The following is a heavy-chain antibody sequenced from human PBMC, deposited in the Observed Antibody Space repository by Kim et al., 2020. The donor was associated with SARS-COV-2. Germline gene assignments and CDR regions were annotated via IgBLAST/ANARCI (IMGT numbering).Heavy chain of an antibody. CDR2: T. Sequence: TNYNPSLKSRVTISVDTSKNQFSLKLSSVTAADTAVYYCARGTWRYYFDYWGQGTLVTVSS. J-gene: IGHJ4*02. CDR3: ARGTWRYYFDY. V-gene: IGHV4-34*01. D-gene: IGHD3-3*01.